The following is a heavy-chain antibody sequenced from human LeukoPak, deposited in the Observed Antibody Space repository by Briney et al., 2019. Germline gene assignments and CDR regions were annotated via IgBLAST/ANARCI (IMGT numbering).Heavy chain of an antibody. CDR1: GGSIGSGGYY. D-gene: IGHD4-17*01. CDR2: IYYSGST. J-gene: IGHJ4*02. V-gene: IGHV4-31*03. CDR3: ARAQEDYGDYVGYFDY. Sequence: PSETLSLTCTVSGGSIGSGGYYWSWIRQHPGKGLEWIGYIYYSGSTYYNPSLKSRVTISVDTSKNQFSLKLSSVTAADTAVYYCARAQEDYGDYVGYFDYWGQGTLVTVSS.